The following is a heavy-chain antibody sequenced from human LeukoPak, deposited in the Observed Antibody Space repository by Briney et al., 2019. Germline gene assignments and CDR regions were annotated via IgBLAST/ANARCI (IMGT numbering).Heavy chain of an antibody. D-gene: IGHD1-14*01. CDR3: ARDHEGGNRAFDI. CDR2: ISTFNGHT. Sequence: ASVTVSCKTSGYMFRNYGITWVRQAPGQGLEWMGWISTFNGHTKYTQSLRDRVTMTTDTSTSTIYMELRSLRSDDTAVYYCARDHEGGNRAFDIWGQGTMVTVSA. CDR1: GYMFRNYG. V-gene: IGHV1-18*01. J-gene: IGHJ3*02.